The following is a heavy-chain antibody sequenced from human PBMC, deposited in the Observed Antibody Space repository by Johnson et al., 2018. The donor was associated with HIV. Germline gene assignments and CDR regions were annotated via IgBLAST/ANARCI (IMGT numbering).Heavy chain of an antibody. CDR2: ISGSGGST. CDR3: AREVSLRVGATLPPSYAFDI. CDR1: GFTFSSYA. V-gene: IGHV3-64*04. J-gene: IGHJ3*02. Sequence: MQLVESGGGLVQPGGSLRLSCAASGFTFSSYAMHWVRQAPGKGLEYVSAISGSGGSTYYADSVKGRFTISRDNAKTSLYLQVNSLGAEDTALYYCAREVSLRVGATLPPSYAFDIWGQGTLVSVSS. D-gene: IGHD1-26*01.